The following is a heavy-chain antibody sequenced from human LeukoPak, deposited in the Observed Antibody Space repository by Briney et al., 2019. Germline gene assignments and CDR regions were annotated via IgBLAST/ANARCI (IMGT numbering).Heavy chain of an antibody. J-gene: IGHJ6*03. CDR1: GFPFSSYS. CDR2: ISSSSSYI. CDR3: ARPPDNYYYYYMDV. Sequence: GGSLRLSCAASGFPFSSYSMNWVRQAPGKGLEWVSSISSSSSYIYYADSVKGRFTISRDNAKNSLYLQMNSLRAEDTAVYYCARPPDNYYYYYMDVWGKGTTVTVSS. V-gene: IGHV3-21*01.